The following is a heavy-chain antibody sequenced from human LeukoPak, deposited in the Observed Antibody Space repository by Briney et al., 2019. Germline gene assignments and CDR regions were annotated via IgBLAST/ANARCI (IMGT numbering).Heavy chain of an antibody. J-gene: IGHJ4*02. CDR3: ARALPAAGPTFDD. V-gene: IGHV1-2*02. D-gene: IGHD6-13*01. CDR1: GYTFTGYF. CDR2: INPNSGGT. Sequence: ASVKVSCKASGYTFTGYFMHWVRQAPGQGLEWMGWINPNSGGTNYAQKFQGRVTMARDTSISTAYMELSRLRSDDTAVYYCARALPAAGPTFDDWGQGTLVTVSS.